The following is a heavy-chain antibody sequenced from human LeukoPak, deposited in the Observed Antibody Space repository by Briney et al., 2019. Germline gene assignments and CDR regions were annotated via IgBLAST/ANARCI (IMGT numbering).Heavy chain of an antibody. J-gene: IGHJ6*03. Sequence: PGGSLRLPCAASGFTFSSCGMHWVRQAPGKGLEWVAFIRYDGTNENYADSVQGRFTVSRDHSKNTLYLRMNSLRAEDTAVYYCAKDIWVSTYYYYLDVWGKGTTVTVS. CDR1: GFTFSSCG. V-gene: IGHV3-30*02. CDR3: AKDIWVSTYYYYLDV. CDR2: IRYDGTNE. D-gene: IGHD5/OR15-5a*01.